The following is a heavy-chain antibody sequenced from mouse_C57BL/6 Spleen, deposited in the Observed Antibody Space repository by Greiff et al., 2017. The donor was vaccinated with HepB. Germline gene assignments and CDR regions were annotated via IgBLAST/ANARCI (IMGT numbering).Heavy chain of an antibody. Sequence: VQLQQSGPVLVKPGASVKMSCKASGYTFTDYYMNWVKQSHGKSLEWIGVINPYNGGTSYNQKFKGKATLTVDKSSSTAYMELNSLTSEDSAVYYCARSRSPYYFDYWGQGTTLTVSS. CDR3: ARSRSPYYFDY. V-gene: IGHV1-19*01. CDR1: GYTFTDYY. CDR2: INPYNGGT. J-gene: IGHJ2*01.